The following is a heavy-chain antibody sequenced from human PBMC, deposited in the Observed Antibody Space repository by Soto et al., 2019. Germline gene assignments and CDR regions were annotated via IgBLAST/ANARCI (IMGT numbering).Heavy chain of an antibody. D-gene: IGHD3-22*01. CDR1: GYTFTSYD. Sequence: ASVKVSCKASGYTFTSYDINWVRQATGQGLEWMGWMNPNSGNTGYAQKFQGRVTMTRNTSISTAYMELSSLRSEDTAVYYCARGPYYDSSGYPDDFDIWGQGTMVTVSS. V-gene: IGHV1-8*01. CDR3: ARGPYYDSSGYPDDFDI. CDR2: MNPNSGNT. J-gene: IGHJ3*02.